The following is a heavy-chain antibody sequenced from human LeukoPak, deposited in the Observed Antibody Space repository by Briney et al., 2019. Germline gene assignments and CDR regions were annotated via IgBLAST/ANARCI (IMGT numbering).Heavy chain of an antibody. CDR2: IYYSGST. CDR1: GGSISSYY. Sequence: PSETLSLTCTVSGGSISSYYWSWIRQPPGKGLEWIGYIYYSGSTNYNPSLKSRVTISVDTSKNQFSLKLSSVTAADTAVYYCARVGESGYSYGYYFDYWGQGTLVTVSS. D-gene: IGHD5-18*01. CDR3: ARVGESGYSYGYYFDY. V-gene: IGHV4-59*01. J-gene: IGHJ4*02.